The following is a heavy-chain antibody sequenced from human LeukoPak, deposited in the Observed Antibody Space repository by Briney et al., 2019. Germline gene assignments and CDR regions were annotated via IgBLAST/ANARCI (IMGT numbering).Heavy chain of an antibody. Sequence: SDTLSLTCAVYGESLNYYYWSWIRQSPEKGLEWIGEVFDGKTTNYNPSLKSRVTIPAVTSSNQFSLNLKSVTAADTAVYYCASGAWATRLHSWAQGTLVIVSS. CDR1: GESLNYYY. CDR2: VFDGKTT. CDR3: ASGAWATRLHS. V-gene: IGHV4-34*12. D-gene: IGHD5-24*01. J-gene: IGHJ4*02.